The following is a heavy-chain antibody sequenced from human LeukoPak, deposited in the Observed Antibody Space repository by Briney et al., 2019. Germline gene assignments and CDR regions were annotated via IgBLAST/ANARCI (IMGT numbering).Heavy chain of an antibody. J-gene: IGHJ4*02. CDR2: ISTNGGST. D-gene: IGHD5-18*01. CDR3: ARGGGRNTPRVGAFDS. CDR1: GFTFSSYA. V-gene: IGHV3-64*02. Sequence: GGSLRLSCAASGFTFSSYAMHWVRQAPGKGLEYVSGISTNGGSTYYADSVKGRFTISRDNSKNTLFLQMGSLRAEDMAVYYCARGGGRNTPRVGAFDSWGRGPLVTVSS.